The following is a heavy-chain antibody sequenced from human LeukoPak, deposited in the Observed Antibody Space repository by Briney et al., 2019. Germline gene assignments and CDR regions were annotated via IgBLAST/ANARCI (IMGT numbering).Heavy chain of an antibody. CDR2: IIPNSGGT. CDR1: GYTFTGYY. Sequence: GASVKVSCKASGYTFTGYYMHRVRQAPGQGLEWMGWIIPNSGGTNYAQKFQGRVTMTRDTSISTAYMELSRLRSDDTAVYYCARDLGQWLRQVYFDYWGQGTLVTVSS. CDR3: ARDLGQWLRQVYFDY. J-gene: IGHJ4*02. V-gene: IGHV1-2*02. D-gene: IGHD6-19*01.